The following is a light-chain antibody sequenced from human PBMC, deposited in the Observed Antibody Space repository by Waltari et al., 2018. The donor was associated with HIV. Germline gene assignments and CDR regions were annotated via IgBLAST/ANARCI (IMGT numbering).Light chain of an antibody. V-gene: IGKV3-20*01. CDR2: DVS. Sequence: EIVLTQSPGILSLSPGERATLSCRASQSVISTYFAWYQQKPGQAPRLLVYDVSTRATGIPDRFSASGSGTDFTLTISRLEPEDFAIYYCQQYGSSYTFGQGTKLEIK. CDR1: QSVISTY. J-gene: IGKJ2*01. CDR3: QQYGSSYT.